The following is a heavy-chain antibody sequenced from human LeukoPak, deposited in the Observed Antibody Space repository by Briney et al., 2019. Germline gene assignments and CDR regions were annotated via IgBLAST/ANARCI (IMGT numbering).Heavy chain of an antibody. CDR2: ISSSGSTI. Sequence: GGSLRLSCAASGFTFSSYEMNWVRQAPGKGLEWVSYISSSGSTIYYADSVKGRFTISRDNAKNSLYLQMNSLRAEDTAVYYCASLYYYDSSGSFNSDYWGQGTLVTVSS. CDR3: ASLYYYDSSGSFNSDY. J-gene: IGHJ4*02. V-gene: IGHV3-48*03. D-gene: IGHD3-22*01. CDR1: GFTFSSYE.